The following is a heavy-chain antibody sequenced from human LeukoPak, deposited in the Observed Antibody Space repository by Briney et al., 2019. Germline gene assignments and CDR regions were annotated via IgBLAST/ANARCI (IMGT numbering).Heavy chain of an antibody. CDR2: IIPIFGIA. CDR1: GGTFSSYA. CDR3: VVVAATGDAFDI. V-gene: IGHV1-69*04. Sequence: ASVTVSCTASGGTFSSYAISWVRQAPGQGLEWMGRIIPIFGIANYAQKFQGRVTITADKSTSTAYMELSSLRSEDTAVYYCVVVAATGDAFDIWGQGTMVTVSS. J-gene: IGHJ3*02. D-gene: IGHD2-15*01.